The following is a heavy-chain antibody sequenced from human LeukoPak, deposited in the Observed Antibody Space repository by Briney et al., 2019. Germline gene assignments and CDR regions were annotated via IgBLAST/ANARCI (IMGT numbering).Heavy chain of an antibody. D-gene: IGHD5-12*01. CDR2: ISGSGDST. J-gene: IGHJ4*01. Sequence: GGSLRLSCAASGLTFRSYAMSWVRQAPGEGLEWVSEISGSGDSTNYADSVKGRFTISRDNSKNTLYLQMNSLRAEDTAVYYCAKDHKYTGSSRALDYRGHGTLVTVSS. CDR3: AKDHKYTGSSRALDY. V-gene: IGHV3-23*01. CDR1: GLTFRSYA.